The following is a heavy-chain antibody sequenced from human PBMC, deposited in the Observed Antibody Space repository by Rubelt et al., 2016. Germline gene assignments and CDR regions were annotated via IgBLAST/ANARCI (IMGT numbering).Heavy chain of an antibody. CDR2: INPNSGGT. V-gene: IGHV1-2*06. CDR1: GYTFTGYY. Sequence: QVQLVQSGAEVKKPGASVKVSCKASGYTFTGYYIHWVRQAPGQGLEWMGRINPNSGGTNYAQKFQGKFTMTRDTSISTGYMELSRLTSDDTAVYYCGRGHAGENHYWYYVMDVWGQGTTVTVSS. J-gene: IGHJ6*02. D-gene: IGHD7-27*01. CDR3: GRGHAGENHYWYYVMDV.